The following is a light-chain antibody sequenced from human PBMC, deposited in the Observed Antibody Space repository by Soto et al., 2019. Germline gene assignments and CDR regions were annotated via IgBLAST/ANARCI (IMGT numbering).Light chain of an antibody. CDR3: SSYSSTSTPWV. CDR1: SSDVGAYKF. V-gene: IGLV2-14*01. J-gene: IGLJ3*02. Sequence: QSALTQPASVSGSPGQSITIFCTGTSSDVGAYKFVSWYRHHPGRAPQVMIYEVTNRPSGVSSRFSGSKSGNTASLTISGRQPEDEGDYYCSSYSSTSTPWVFGGGTQLTVL. CDR2: EVT.